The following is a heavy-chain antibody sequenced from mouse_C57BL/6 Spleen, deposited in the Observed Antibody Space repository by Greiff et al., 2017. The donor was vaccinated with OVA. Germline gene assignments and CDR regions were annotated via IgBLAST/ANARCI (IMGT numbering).Heavy chain of an antibody. CDR1: GYAFSSSW. Sequence: QVQLKESGPELVKPGASVKISCKASGYAFSSSWMNWVKQRPGKGLEWIGRIYPGDGDTNYNGKFKGKATLTADKSSSTAYMQLSSLTSEDSAVYFCARENYGSLDYWGQGTTLTVSS. CDR2: IYPGDGDT. CDR3: ARENYGSLDY. V-gene: IGHV1-82*01. J-gene: IGHJ2*01. D-gene: IGHD1-1*01.